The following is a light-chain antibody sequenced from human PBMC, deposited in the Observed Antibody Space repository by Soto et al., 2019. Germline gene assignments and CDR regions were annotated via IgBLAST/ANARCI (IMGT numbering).Light chain of an antibody. CDR1: SSDVGTYNL. CDR2: EGN. V-gene: IGLV2-23*01. CDR3: CSYAGSSPYV. Sequence: QSALTQPASVSGSPGQSITISCTGTSSDVGTYNLVSWYQQHPGKAPKLIIYEGNKRPSGVSDRFSGSRSGNTASLTISGLQAEDGADYHCCSYAGSSPYVFGTGTKVTVL. J-gene: IGLJ1*01.